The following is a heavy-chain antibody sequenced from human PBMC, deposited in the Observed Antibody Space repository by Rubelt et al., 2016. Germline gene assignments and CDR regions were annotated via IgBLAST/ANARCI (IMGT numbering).Heavy chain of an antibody. D-gene: IGHD6-19*01. Sequence: QLQLQESAPGLVKPSETLSLTCSVSIGHVNSGSYFWSWIRRPPGKGLELIGHVYYSGSATYNPSLKSRLTISVDTSKNQFSLKLTSVTAADTAVYYCARDGDSTGDYWGQGTLVIVSS. CDR1: IGHVNSGSYF. CDR2: VYYSGSA. J-gene: IGHJ4*02. CDR3: ARDGDSTGDY. V-gene: IGHV4-61*01.